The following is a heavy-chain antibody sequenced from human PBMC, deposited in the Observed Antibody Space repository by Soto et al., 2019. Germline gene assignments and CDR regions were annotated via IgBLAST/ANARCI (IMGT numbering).Heavy chain of an antibody. CDR1: GYSFTSYW. Sequence: GESLKISCKGSGYSFTSYWIGWVRQMPGKGLEWMGIIYPGDSDTRYSPSFQGQVTISADKSTSTAYLQWSSLKASDTAMYYCSCPGRGRADYEYDMDVWGQGTTVTVSS. CDR3: SCPGRGRADYEYDMDV. J-gene: IGHJ6*02. V-gene: IGHV5-51*01. CDR2: IYPGDSDT. D-gene: IGHD3-10*01.